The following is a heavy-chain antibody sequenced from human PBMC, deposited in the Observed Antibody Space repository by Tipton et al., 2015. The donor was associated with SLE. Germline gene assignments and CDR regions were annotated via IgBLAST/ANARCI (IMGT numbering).Heavy chain of an antibody. J-gene: IGHJ4*02. Sequence: TLSLTCTISGDSITSGYYYFSWIRQPPGKELEWIGYISYSGSTSYNPSLESRVTISLDTSKNHFSLKLSSVTAADTAIYYCARQLGWGDPFAFDYWGQGTLVTVSS. D-gene: IGHD2-21*02. CDR1: GDSITSGYYY. V-gene: IGHV4-61*03. CDR3: ARQLGWGDPFAFDY. CDR2: ISYSGST.